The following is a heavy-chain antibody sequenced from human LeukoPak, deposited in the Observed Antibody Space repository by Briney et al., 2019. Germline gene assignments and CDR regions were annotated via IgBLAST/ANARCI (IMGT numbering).Heavy chain of an antibody. CDR2: IYHSGST. D-gene: IGHD3-10*01. CDR3: ASVRRGFGESSKYYSYYYMDV. J-gene: IGHJ6*03. CDR1: GYSISSGYY. Sequence: PSETLSLTCTVSGYSISSGYYWGWIRQPPGEGLEWIGSIYHSGSTYYNPSLKSRVTISVDTSKNHFSLNLRSVTAADTAVYYCASVRRGFGESSKYYSYYYMDVWGNGTTVTISS. V-gene: IGHV4-38-2*02.